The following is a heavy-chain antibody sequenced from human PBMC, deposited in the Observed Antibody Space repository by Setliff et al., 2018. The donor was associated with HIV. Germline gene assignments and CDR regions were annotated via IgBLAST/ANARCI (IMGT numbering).Heavy chain of an antibody. CDR2: IYYTGST. D-gene: IGHD4-4*01. V-gene: IGHV4-39*02. CDR1: GGSISDSRYY. CDR3: VRASHMTPGNLLHSTGPYYSYYMDV. J-gene: IGHJ6*03. Sequence: SETLSLTCTVSGGSISDSRYYWGWIRQPPGKGLEWIGNIYYTGSTHHNPSLESRVAIWMDTSKNQFSLRLTSVAAADTASYYCVRASHMTPGNLLHSTGPYYSYYMDVWAEEPRSPSP.